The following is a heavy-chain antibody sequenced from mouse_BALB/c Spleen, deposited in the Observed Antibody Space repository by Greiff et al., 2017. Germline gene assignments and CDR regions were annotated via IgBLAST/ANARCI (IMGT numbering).Heavy chain of an antibody. CDR1: GFTFSSYA. D-gene: IGHD1-1*01. J-gene: IGHJ4*01. Sequence: EVKLVESGGGLVKPGGSLKLSCAASGFTFSSYAMSWVRQSPEKRLEWVAEISSGGSYTYYPDTVTGRFTISRDNAKNTLYLEMSSLRSEDTAMYYCARDPITTVVAKGMDYWGQGTSVTVSS. CDR2: ISSGGSYT. V-gene: IGHV5-9-4*01. CDR3: ARDPITTVVAKGMDY.